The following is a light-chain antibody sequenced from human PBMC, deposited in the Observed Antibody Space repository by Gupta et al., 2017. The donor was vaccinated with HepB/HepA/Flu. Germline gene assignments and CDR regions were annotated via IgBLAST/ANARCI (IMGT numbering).Light chain of an antibody. J-gene: IGKJ2*03. CDR3: QQCETFPYS. CDR1: QSISIY. V-gene: IGKV1-39*01. CDR2: TAS. Sequence: DIQMTQSPSSLSASVGDRVTITGRASQSISIYLHWYQQKPGKAPKRLIYTASSLQSGVPSRFSGSGFGTEFTLTISRLQPEDLATYYCQQCETFPYSFGQGTKLEIK.